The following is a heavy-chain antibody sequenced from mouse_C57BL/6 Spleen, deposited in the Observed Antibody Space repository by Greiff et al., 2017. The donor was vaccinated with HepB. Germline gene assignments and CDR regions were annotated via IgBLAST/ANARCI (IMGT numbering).Heavy chain of an antibody. CDR3: ASNYGSSYGYAMDY. CDR1: GYTFTSYW. Sequence: QVHVKQPGAELVKPGASVKLSCKASGYTFTSYWMHWVKQRPGRGLEWIGRIDPNSGGTKYNEKFKSKATLTVDKPSSTAYMQLSSLTSEDSAVYYCASNYGSSYGYAMDYWGQGTSVTVSS. D-gene: IGHD1-1*01. J-gene: IGHJ4*01. CDR2: IDPNSGGT. V-gene: IGHV1-72*01.